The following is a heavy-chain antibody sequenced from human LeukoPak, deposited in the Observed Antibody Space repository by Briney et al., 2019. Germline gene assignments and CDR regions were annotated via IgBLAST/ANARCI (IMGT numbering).Heavy chain of an antibody. V-gene: IGHV4-4*07. Sequence: SETLSLTCTVSGGTISSYYWSWIRQTAGKGLEWIGRIYTSGSTNYNPSLKSRVTMSVDTSKNQFSLKLSSVTAADTAVYYCARGYRYCSSTSCYAHWYFDLWGRGTLVTVSS. D-gene: IGHD2-2*01. CDR3: ARGYRYCSSTSCYAHWYFDL. CDR1: GGTISSYY. J-gene: IGHJ2*01. CDR2: IYTSGST.